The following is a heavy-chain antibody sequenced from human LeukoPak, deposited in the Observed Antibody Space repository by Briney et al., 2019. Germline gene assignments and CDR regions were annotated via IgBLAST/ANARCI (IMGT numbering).Heavy chain of an antibody. CDR2: IIPIFGTA. J-gene: IGHJ1*01. V-gene: IGHV1-69*05. CDR3: AREHPDSPLFLH. D-gene: IGHD3-22*01. CDR1: GGTFSSYA. Sequence: SVKVSCKASGGTFSSYAISWVRQAPGQGLEWMGGIIPIFGTANYAQKFQGRVTITTDESTSTAYMELSSLRSEDTAVYYCAREHPDSPLFLHWGQGTLVTVSS.